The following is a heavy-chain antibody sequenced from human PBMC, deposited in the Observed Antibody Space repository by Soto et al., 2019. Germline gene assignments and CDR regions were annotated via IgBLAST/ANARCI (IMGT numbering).Heavy chain of an antibody. J-gene: IGHJ4*02. V-gene: IGHV3-23*01. CDR3: AKDRTVAARNFDS. CDR1: GVALSNYA. Sequence: XGSLKLSCAAAGVALSNYAMHWVRQAPGKGLEWVSSISTSIDATYYADSVKGRFTISRDDSKNTLYLQMNSLRAEDSAVYYCAKDRTVAARNFDSWGQGTQVTVSS. CDR2: ISTSIDAT. D-gene: IGHD6-6*01.